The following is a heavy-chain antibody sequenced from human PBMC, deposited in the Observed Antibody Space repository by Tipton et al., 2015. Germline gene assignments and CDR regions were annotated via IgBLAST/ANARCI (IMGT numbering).Heavy chain of an antibody. J-gene: IGHJ5*02. CDR1: GGSVSSGSYY. V-gene: IGHV4-61*01. CDR3: ARRVVTTGDDWFDP. CDR2: ISFSDTT. D-gene: IGHD2-21*02. Sequence: TLSLTCTVSGGSVSSGSYYWSWIRQPPGKGLEWIGYISFSDTTHYNPSLKSRVTISVDTSKNQFSLKLTSVTAADTAVYYCARRVVTTGDDWFDPWGQGTLVTVSS.